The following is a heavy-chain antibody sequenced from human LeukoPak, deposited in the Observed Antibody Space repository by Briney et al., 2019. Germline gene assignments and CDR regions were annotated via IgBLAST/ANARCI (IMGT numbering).Heavy chain of an antibody. J-gene: IGHJ5*01. CDR2: IKEDGSRD. Sequence: GGSLRLSCAASGFTFTTYWMSWVRQTPEKGLEWVANIKEDGSRDYYVDSVKGRFTISRDNAKNLLYLQMKSLRAEDTATYYCARDGGGYDSWGQGTLVTVSS. CDR3: ARDGGGYDS. CDR1: GFTFTTYW. D-gene: IGHD5-24*01. V-gene: IGHV3-7*01.